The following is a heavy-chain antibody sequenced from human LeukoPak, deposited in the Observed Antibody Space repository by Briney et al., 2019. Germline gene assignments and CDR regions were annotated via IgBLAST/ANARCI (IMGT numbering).Heavy chain of an antibody. CDR2: IYYSGST. CDR3: ARRGSGSFYYAVDV. Sequence: SETLSLTCTVSGGSISSYYWNWIRQPPGEGLEWIGNIYYSGSTIYNPSLKSRVTISVDTSKNQISLNLSSVTAADTAVYYCARRGSGSFYYAVDVWGQGATVTVSS. CDR1: GGSISSYY. V-gene: IGHV4-59*08. J-gene: IGHJ6*02. D-gene: IGHD3-10*01.